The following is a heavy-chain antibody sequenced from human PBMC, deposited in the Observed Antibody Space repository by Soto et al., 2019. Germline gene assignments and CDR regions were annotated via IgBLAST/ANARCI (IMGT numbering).Heavy chain of an antibody. CDR3: AEASDGTWYNCLDP. J-gene: IGHJ5*02. CDR1: GGNFSSNG. CDR2: IIPTFGTT. Sequence: QVQLVQSGAEVKKPGSSVKVSCKAPGGNFSSNGIRWVRQAPGQGLEFMGGIIPTFGTTNYAHKFRGRVTITAYESTGTAYMELSSLRSDDTAVYYCAEASDGTWYNCLDPWGQGTLVTVSS. V-gene: IGHV1-69*01. D-gene: IGHD1-1*01.